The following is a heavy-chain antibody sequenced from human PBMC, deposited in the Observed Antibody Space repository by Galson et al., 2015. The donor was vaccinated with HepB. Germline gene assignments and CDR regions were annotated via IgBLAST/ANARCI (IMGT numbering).Heavy chain of an antibody. D-gene: IGHD3-3*01. CDR1: GDSVSSTSAA. J-gene: IGHJ4*02. Sequence: CAISGDSVSSTSAAWNWIRQSPSRGLEWLGRTYYRSKWYNDYAVSVKSRITINPDTSKNQFSLQLNSVTPEDTAVYYCARDLDFWSGYSGPFDYWGQGTLVTVSS. CDR2: TYYRSKWYN. V-gene: IGHV6-1*01. CDR3: ARDLDFWSGYSGPFDY.